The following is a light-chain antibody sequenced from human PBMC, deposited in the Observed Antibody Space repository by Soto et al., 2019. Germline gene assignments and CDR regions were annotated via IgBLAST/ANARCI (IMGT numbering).Light chain of an antibody. Sequence: QSVLTQPRSVSGSPGQSVTISCTGTSSDVGGYNYVSWYQQHPGKAPRLMIYDVSKRPSGVPDRFSGSKSGNTASLTISGLQAEDEADYYCCSYAGSYTFDVFGIGTKLTVL. CDR1: SSDVGGYNY. J-gene: IGLJ1*01. V-gene: IGLV2-11*01. CDR3: CSYAGSYTFDV. CDR2: DVS.